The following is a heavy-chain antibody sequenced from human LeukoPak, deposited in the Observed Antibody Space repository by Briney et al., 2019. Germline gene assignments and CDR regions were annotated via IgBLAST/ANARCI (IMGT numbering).Heavy chain of an antibody. Sequence: GGSLRLSCAASGFTFSSYWMSWVRQAPGKGREWVANIKQDGSEKYYVDSVKGRFTISRDNAKNSLYLQMNSLRAEDTAVYYCAREDSGWSAGDAFDIWGQGTMVTVSS. CDR3: AREDSGWSAGDAFDI. CDR1: GFTFSSYW. V-gene: IGHV3-7*01. D-gene: IGHD6-19*01. J-gene: IGHJ3*02. CDR2: IKQDGSEK.